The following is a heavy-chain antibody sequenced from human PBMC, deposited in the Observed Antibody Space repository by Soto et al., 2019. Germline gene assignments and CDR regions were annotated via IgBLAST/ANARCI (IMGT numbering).Heavy chain of an antibody. CDR2: IYYSGST. CDR3: ARDPYYYDSSGYYYHDAFDI. CDR1: GGSISSGDYY. J-gene: IGHJ3*02. D-gene: IGHD3-22*01. V-gene: IGHV4-30-4*01. Sequence: QVQLQESGPGLVKPSQTLSLTCTVSGGSISSGDYYWSWIRQPPGKGLEWIGYIYYSGSTYYNPSLKSRVTISVDTSKNQFSLKLSSVTAADTAVYYCARDPYYYDSSGYYYHDAFDIWGQGTMVTVSS.